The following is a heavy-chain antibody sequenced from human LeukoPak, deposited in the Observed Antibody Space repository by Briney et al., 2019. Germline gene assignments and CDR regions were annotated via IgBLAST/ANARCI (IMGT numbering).Heavy chain of an antibody. CDR3: VKTPAAGDYPQAEFFQH. V-gene: IGHV3-33*06. Sequence: PGRSLRLSCAASGFTFSSYGMHWVRQAPGKGLEWVAVIWYDGSNKYYADSVKGRFTISRDNSKNTMYLQMNSLRVEDTAVYYCVKTPAAGDYPQAEFFQHWGQGTLVTVSS. CDR2: IWYDGSNK. CDR1: GFTFSSYG. J-gene: IGHJ1*01. D-gene: IGHD4-17*01.